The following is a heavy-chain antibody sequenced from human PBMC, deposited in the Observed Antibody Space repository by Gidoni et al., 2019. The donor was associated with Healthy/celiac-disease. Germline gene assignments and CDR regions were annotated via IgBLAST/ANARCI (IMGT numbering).Heavy chain of an antibody. CDR2: ISGSGGST. J-gene: IGHJ3*02. D-gene: IGHD3-16*02. Sequence: EVQLLESGGGLVQPGGSLSLSCSASGFTFSSYALSWVRQAPGKGLEWVSAISGSGGSTYYADSVKGRFTISRDNSKNTLYLQMNSLRAEDTAVYYCAKPHERSDYVWGSYRYTGLDAFDIWGQGTMVTVSS. CDR3: AKPHERSDYVWGSYRYTGLDAFDI. CDR1: GFTFSSYA. V-gene: IGHV3-23*01.